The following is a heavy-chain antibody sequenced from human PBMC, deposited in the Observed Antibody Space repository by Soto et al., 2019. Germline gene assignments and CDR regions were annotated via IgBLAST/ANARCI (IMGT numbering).Heavy chain of an antibody. Sequence: EVQLLESGGGLVQPGGSLRLSCTASGFTFSTYGMSWVRQAPGKGLEWVSSLSGDGTTTYYVDSVKGRFTISRDNSRNTLSLQMNSLRTADTAIYYCGTDISVDTSDYNYWGQGILVAVSS. D-gene: IGHD3-22*01. J-gene: IGHJ4*02. CDR1: GFTFSTYG. CDR2: LSGDGTTT. CDR3: GTDISVDTSDYNY. V-gene: IGHV3-23*01.